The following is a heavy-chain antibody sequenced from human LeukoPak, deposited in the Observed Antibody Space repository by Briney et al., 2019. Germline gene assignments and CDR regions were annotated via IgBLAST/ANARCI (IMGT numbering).Heavy chain of an antibody. V-gene: IGHV1-2*02. Sequence: ASVKVSCNASGYTFTGYYMHWVRQAPGQGLEWMGWINPNSGGTNYAQKFQGRVTMTRDTSISTAYMELSRLRSDDTAVYYCARTNDFWSGSGFDIWGQGTMVTVSS. CDR3: ARTNDFWSGSGFDI. CDR1: GYTFTGYY. J-gene: IGHJ3*02. CDR2: INPNSGGT. D-gene: IGHD3-3*01.